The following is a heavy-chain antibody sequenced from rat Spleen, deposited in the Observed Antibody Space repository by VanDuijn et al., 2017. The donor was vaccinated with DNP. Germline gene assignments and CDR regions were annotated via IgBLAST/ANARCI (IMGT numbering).Heavy chain of an antibody. V-gene: IGHV6-6*01. CDR2: IKPKSNNYAT. CDR1: GFTFSTAW. CDR3: ASPTY. J-gene: IGHJ3*01. Sequence: EVQLVESGGGLLQPGRSLKLSCATSGFTFSTAWMYWYRQFPEKRLEWIARIKPKSNNYATDYTESVKGRFTISRDDSKSSIYLQMNNLKEEDTALYYCASPTYWGQGTLVTVSS. D-gene: IGHD1-11*01.